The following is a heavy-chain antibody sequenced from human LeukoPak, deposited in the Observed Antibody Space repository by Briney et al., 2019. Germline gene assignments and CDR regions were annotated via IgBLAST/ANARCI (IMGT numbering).Heavy chain of an antibody. V-gene: IGHV3-48*01. CDR1: GLIFIDYS. J-gene: IGHJ5*02. CDR2: TSSSSSTI. D-gene: IGHD1-26*01. Sequence: GGSLRLSCAASGLIFIDYSMNWVRQAPGKGLEWVSYTSSSSSTIYYADSVRGRFTISRDNAQNSLYLQMNSLRAEDTAVYYCARAGGYYSGSYYGGWFDPWGQGTLVTVSS. CDR3: ARAGGYYSGSYYGGWFDP.